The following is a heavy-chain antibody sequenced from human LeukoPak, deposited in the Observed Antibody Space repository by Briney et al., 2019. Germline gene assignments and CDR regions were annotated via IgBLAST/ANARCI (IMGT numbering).Heavy chain of an antibody. J-gene: IGHJ4*02. CDR2: IYYSGST. V-gene: IGHV4-39*01. Sequence: SETLSLTCSVSGGSISSSSYYWGWIRQPPGKGLEWIGSIYYSGSTYYNPSLKSRVTMSVDTSKTQFSLRLSSVTAADTAVYYCARTPPYCSGGSCYPGYFDYWGQGTLVTVSS. D-gene: IGHD2-15*01. CDR1: GGSISSSSYY. CDR3: ARTPPYCSGGSCYPGYFDY.